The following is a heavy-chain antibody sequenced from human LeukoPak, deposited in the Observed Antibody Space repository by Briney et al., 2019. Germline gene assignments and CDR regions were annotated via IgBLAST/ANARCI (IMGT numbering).Heavy chain of an antibody. CDR2: IYRSGST. CDR1: GGSISSCTNS. CDR3: ARTTVTYRFDP. J-gene: IGHJ5*02. D-gene: IGHD4-11*01. Sequence: PWETLSLTCGVSGGSISSCTNSWSWIPQPPGKGREWFGNIYRSGSTYYTPSLKSRATISVDRSKNQFSLKLSSVTAADTAVYYCARTTVTYRFDPWGQGSLVTVSS. V-gene: IGHV4-30-2*01.